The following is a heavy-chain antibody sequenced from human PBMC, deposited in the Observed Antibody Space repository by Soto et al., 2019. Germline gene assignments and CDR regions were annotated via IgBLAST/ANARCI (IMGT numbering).Heavy chain of an antibody. CDR2: ISASNGNT. Sequence: ASVKASWKESGVAFASCVRRSLLQAPVQVLEWMGWISASNGNTNYAQKLQGRVTMTTDTSTSTAYMELRSLRSDDTAVYYCARDRYCGGDCYSNYYYGMDVWGQGTTLTVSS. CDR3: ARDRYCGGDCYSNYYYGMDV. V-gene: IGHV1-18*01. CDR1: GVAFASCV. D-gene: IGHD2-21*02. J-gene: IGHJ6*02.